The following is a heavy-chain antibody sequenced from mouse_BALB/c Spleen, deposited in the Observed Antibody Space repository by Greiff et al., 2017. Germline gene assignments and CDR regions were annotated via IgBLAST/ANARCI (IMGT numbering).Heavy chain of an antibody. CDR1: GYSITSDYA. V-gene: IGHV3-2*02. J-gene: IGHJ3*01. Sequence: EVMLVESGPGLVKPSQSLSLTCTVTGYSITSDYAWNWIRQFPGNKLEWMGYISYSGSTSYNPSLKSRISITRDTSKNQFFLQLNSVTTEDTATYYCAAPNWDVQAWFAYWGQGTLVTVSA. CDR2: ISYSGST. D-gene: IGHD4-1*01. CDR3: AAPNWDVQAWFAY.